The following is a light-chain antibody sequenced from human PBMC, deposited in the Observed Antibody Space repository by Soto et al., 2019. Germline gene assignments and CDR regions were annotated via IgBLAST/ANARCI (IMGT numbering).Light chain of an antibody. Sequence: QSPSTLSTSVGERVPITCRASQSFSNWLAWYQQKPGKAPKLLIYDVYSLESGVPSRFSGSGSGTEFTLTISSLQPDDFATYYCQQYNTYLYTFGPGTRLEIK. CDR2: DVY. V-gene: IGKV1-5*01. J-gene: IGKJ5*01. CDR1: QSFSNW. CDR3: QQYNTYLYT.